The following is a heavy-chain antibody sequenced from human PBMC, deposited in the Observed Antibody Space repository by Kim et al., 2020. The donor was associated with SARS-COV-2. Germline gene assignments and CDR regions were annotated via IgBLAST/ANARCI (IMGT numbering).Heavy chain of an antibody. V-gene: IGHV3-21*01. D-gene: IGHD2-21*02. J-gene: IGHJ6*02. CDR3: ASPFGDDYYYYYGMDV. Sequence: GGSLRLSCAASGFTFSSYSMNWVRQAPGKGLEWVSSISSSSSYIYYADSVKGRFTISRDNAKNSLYLQMNSLGAEDTAVYYCASPFGDDYYYYYGMDVWGRGTTVTVSS. CDR2: ISSSSSYI. CDR1: GFTFSSYS.